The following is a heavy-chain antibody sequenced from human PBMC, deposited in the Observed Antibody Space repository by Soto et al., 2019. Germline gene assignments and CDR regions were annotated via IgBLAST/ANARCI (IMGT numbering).Heavy chain of an antibody. CDR1: GFTFSSYS. Sequence: EVQLVESGGGLVKPGGSLRLSCAASGFTFSSYSMNWVRQAPGKGLEWVSSISSSSSYIYYADSVKGRFTISRDNAKNSLYLQMNSLRAEDTAVYYCAREGVVVVPAAIDHYYYYGMDVWGQGTTVTVSS. J-gene: IGHJ6*02. CDR3: AREGVVVVPAAIDHYYYYGMDV. V-gene: IGHV3-21*01. CDR2: ISSSSSYI. D-gene: IGHD2-2*01.